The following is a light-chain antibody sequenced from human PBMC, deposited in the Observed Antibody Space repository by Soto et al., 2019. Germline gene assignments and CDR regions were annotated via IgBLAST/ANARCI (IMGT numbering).Light chain of an antibody. CDR3: QQYSSYSIT. CDR1: QSISSW. Sequence: DIQMTQSPSTLSASVGDRVTIICRASQSISSWLAWYQQKPGTAPNLLIYKASTLESGVPSRFSGSGSGTEFTLTISSLQPDDFATYYCQQYSSYSITFGQGTRLEIK. V-gene: IGKV1-5*03. CDR2: KAS. J-gene: IGKJ5*01.